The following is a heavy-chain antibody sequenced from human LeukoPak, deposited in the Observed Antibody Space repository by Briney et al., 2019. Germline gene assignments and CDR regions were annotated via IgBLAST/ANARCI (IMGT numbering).Heavy chain of an antibody. J-gene: IGHJ6*02. CDR2: IYNSGST. V-gene: IGHV4-59*01. Sequence: SETLSLTCTVSGGSISSYYWSWIRQPPGKGLEWIGYIYNSGSTNYNPSLKSRVTISVDTSKNQFSLKLSSVTAADTAVYYCARVAGPSYYYGMDVWGQGTTVTVTS. CDR3: ARVAGPSYYYGMDV. CDR1: GGSISSYY.